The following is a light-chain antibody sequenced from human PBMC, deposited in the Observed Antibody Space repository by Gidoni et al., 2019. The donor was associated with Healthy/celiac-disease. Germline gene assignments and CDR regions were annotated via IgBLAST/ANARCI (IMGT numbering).Light chain of an antibody. Sequence: IVLTPSPVTLSLSPGDRATLSCRASQSVSSSYLAWYQQKPGQAPRLLICGASSRATGIPDRFSGSGSGTDFTLTISRLEPEDFAVYYCQQYGSFGGGTKVEIK. CDR1: QSVSSSY. CDR3: QQYGS. CDR2: GAS. V-gene: IGKV3-20*01. J-gene: IGKJ4*01.